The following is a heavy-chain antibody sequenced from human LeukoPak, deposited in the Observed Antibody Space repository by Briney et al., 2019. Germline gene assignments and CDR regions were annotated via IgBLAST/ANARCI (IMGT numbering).Heavy chain of an antibody. CDR3: ARHLIEGATNRYFDY. CDR2: IKQDGSEK. J-gene: IGHJ4*02. CDR1: GFAFSTNW. V-gene: IGHV3-7*01. D-gene: IGHD1-26*01. Sequence: PGGSLRLSCAASGFAFSTNWMTWVRQAPGKGLEWVANIKQDGSEKHYVDSVRGRFIISRDNAKNSLYLQLNGLRAEDTAVYYCARHLIEGATNRYFDYWGQGTLVTVSS.